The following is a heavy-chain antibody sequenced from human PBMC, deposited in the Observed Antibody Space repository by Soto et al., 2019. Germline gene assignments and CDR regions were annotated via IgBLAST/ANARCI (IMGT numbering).Heavy chain of an antibody. CDR1: GGSISSYY. J-gene: IGHJ4*02. V-gene: IGHV4-59*01. Sequence: SETLSLTCTVSGGSISSYYWSWIRQPPGKGLEWIGYIYYSGSTNYNPSLKSRVTISVDTSKNQFSLKLSSVTAADTAVYYCAIVRGRIFGVVIEVGYFDYWGQGTLVTVSS. CDR2: IYYSGST. D-gene: IGHD3-3*01. CDR3: AIVRGRIFGVVIEVGYFDY.